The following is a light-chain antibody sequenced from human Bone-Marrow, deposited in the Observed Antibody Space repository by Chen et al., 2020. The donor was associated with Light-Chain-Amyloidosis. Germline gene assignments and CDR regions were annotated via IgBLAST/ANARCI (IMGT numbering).Light chain of an antibody. V-gene: IGLV3-25*03. CDR2: RDT. J-gene: IGLJ2*01. CDR1: DLSPKY. CDR3: QSADSSGTYEVI. Sequence: SYALTQQPSVSVSPGQTARITCPGDDLSPKYAYWYQQKPGQAPVLVIHRDTERPSGISERFSGSSSGTTATLTISGVQAEDEADYHCQSADSSGTYEVIFGGGTKLTVL.